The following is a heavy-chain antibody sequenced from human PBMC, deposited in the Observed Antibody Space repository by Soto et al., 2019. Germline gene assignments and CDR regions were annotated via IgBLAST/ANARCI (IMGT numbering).Heavy chain of an antibody. J-gene: IGHJ4*02. Sequence: QVQLVQSGAEVKKPGSSVKVSCKASGGTFSSYSINWVRQAPGQGIEWMGEIIPIFGTANYAQKLQGRVTITADESTSTDYMELRSLRSEDTAVYYCARDGERHSGGIDYWGQGTLVTVSS. D-gene: IGHD2-21*01. CDR1: GGTFSSYS. CDR3: ARDGERHSGGIDY. CDR2: IIPIFGTA. V-gene: IGHV1-69*01.